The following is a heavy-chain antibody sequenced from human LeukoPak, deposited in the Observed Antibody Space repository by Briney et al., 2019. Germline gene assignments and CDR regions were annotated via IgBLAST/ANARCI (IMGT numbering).Heavy chain of an antibody. Sequence: PGGSLRPSCAASGFTFSSYGMHWVRQAPGKGLEWVAVISYDGSNKYYAASVEGRFTISRDNSKNTIYLQMNSLRAEDTAVYYCAKDGEQLQYYFDYWGQGTLVTVSS. CDR3: AKDGEQLQYYFDY. J-gene: IGHJ4*02. CDR2: ISYDGSNK. V-gene: IGHV3-30*18. CDR1: GFTFSSYG. D-gene: IGHD6-6*01.